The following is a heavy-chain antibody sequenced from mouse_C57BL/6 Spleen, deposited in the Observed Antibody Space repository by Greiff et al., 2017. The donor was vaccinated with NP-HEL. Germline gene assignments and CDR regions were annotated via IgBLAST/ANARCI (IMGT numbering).Heavy chain of an antibody. CDR2: IYPCCGNP. V-gene: IGHV1-84*01. D-gene: IGHD2-1*01. Sequence: QVQLQQSGPELVKPGASVTLSCKASGYTFPDYYINWVKQRPGQGLEWIGWIYPCCGNPPYNEKFKGKATLTVDTSSSTAYMQLSSLTSEDSAVYFCAIYGNSFAYWGQGTLVTVSA. CDR3: AIYGNSFAY. CDR1: GYTFPDYY. J-gene: IGHJ3*01.